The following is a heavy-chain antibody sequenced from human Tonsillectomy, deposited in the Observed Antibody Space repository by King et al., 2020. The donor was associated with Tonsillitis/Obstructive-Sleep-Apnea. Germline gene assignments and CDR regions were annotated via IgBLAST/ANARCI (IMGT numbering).Heavy chain of an antibody. CDR2: IYYSGST. D-gene: IGHD2-2*01. CDR1: GGTISSYY. Sequence: QLLESGPGLVKPSETLSLTCTVSGGTISSYYWSWIRQPPGKGLEWIGYIYYSGSTNYNPSLKSRVTISADTSKNQFSLKLSSVTAADTAVYYCSRHSRYCSSTSCYYYYMDVWGKGTTVTVSS. V-gene: IGHV4-59*08. J-gene: IGHJ6*03. CDR3: SRHSRYCSSTSCYYYYMDV.